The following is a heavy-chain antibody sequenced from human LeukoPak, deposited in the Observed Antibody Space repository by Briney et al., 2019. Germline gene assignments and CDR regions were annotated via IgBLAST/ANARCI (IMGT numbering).Heavy chain of an antibody. V-gene: IGHV3-21*01. CDR1: GFTLKSDA. D-gene: IGHD3-22*01. Sequence: PGGCLRLSCATSGFTLKSDAINSVRQSPGKGLELVSSISGDSTDIYYADSLMGRSTISRDNAKNSLYLQINSLRAEDTAIYYCARRGYSDSSGYDYWGQGTLVTVSS. CDR2: ISGDSTDI. CDR3: ARRGYSDSSGYDY. J-gene: IGHJ4*02.